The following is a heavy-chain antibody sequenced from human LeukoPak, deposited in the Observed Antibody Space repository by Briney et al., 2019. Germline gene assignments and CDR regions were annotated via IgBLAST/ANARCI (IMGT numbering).Heavy chain of an antibody. D-gene: IGHD4-17*01. Sequence: SETLSLTCSVSGGSIVRYYWSWIRQPAGKGLEWIGRIYTSGTTSYNPSLKSRVTMSVDTSKNQCSLRLSSVTAADTAVYYCARARLTTVTTLWYFDLWGRGTLVTVSS. J-gene: IGHJ2*01. CDR1: GGSIVRYY. V-gene: IGHV4-4*07. CDR3: ARARLTTVTTLWYFDL. CDR2: IYTSGTT.